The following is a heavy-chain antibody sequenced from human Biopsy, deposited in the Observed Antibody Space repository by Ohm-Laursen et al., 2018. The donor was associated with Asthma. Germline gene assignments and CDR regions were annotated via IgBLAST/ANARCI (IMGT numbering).Heavy chain of an antibody. CDR1: GFTFDDYG. CDR2: ISWNSGSI. Sequence: SLRLSCAAPGFTFDDYGMHWVRQAPGKGLEWVSGISWNSGSIGYADSVKGRFTISRDNAKNSLYLQMNSLRVEDTALYYCAKASLGDIGKDYWGQGTLVTVSS. J-gene: IGHJ4*02. V-gene: IGHV3-9*01. D-gene: IGHD2-21*01. CDR3: AKASLGDIGKDY.